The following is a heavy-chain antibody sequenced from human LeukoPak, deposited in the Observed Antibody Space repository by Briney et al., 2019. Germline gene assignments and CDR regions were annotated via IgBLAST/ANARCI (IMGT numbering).Heavy chain of an antibody. V-gene: IGHV3-48*03. CDR2: ITSSGATK. Sequence: GGSLRLSCAVSGFTFSDYEMTWVRQAPGKGLEWTSLITSSGATKYYADSVRGRFAISRDNANNSLYLLVDSLRADDTAVYFCARILGNNYYYYYMDVWGKGTTVTVSS. CDR3: ARILGNNYYYYYMDV. CDR1: GFTFSDYE. J-gene: IGHJ6*03.